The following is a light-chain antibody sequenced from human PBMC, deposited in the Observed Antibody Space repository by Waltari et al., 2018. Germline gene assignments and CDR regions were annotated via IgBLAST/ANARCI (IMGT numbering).Light chain of an antibody. CDR1: SGSVSSTSY. CDR3: SMYMGSGVWV. Sequence: QTVVTQEPSLSVSPGGTVTLTCALSSGSVSSTSYPTWYQQTPGQPPRSVVYKGIRRSPGGPDRFSGSRLGNTAALTSTGAQAEDESDYYCSMYMGSGVWVFGGGTKLTVL. CDR2: KGI. J-gene: IGLJ3*02. V-gene: IGLV8-61*01.